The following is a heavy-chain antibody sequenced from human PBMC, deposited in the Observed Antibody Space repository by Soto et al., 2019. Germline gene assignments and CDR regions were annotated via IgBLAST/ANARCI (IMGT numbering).Heavy chain of an antibody. CDR2: IYYSGST. CDR1: GGSISSGGYY. V-gene: IGHV4-31*03. D-gene: IGHD6-6*01. J-gene: IGHJ5*02. CDR3: ARTYSSSSGNWFDP. Sequence: SETLSLTCTVSGGSISSGGYYWSWIRQHPGKGLEWIGYIYYSGSTYYNPSLKSRVTISVDTSKNKLSLKLSSVTAADTAVYYCARTYSSSSGNWFDPWGQGTLVTVSS.